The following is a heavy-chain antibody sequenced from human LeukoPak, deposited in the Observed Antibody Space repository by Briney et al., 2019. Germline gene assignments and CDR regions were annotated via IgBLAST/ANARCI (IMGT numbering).Heavy chain of an antibody. D-gene: IGHD1-26*01. Sequence: PSETLSLTCTVPDGSISDYHWVWIRQPPGKGLEWIGDIYSSGHTDYTPSLRGRVSMSIDASRNHFSLKVDSVTTADTAVYYCARGGQWAETNWFDPWGRGILVSVS. CDR1: DGSISDYH. CDR2: IYSSGHT. V-gene: IGHV4-59*01. CDR3: ARGGQWAETNWFDP. J-gene: IGHJ5*02.